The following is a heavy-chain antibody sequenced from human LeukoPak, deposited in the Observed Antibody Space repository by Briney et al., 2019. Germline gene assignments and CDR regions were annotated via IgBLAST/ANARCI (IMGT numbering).Heavy chain of an antibody. D-gene: IGHD5-24*01. CDR3: ARHRSKWLQSSFDY. Sequence: SETLSLTCTASGGSINSSSYYWGWIRQPPGKGLEWIGSIFYSGNTYDNPSLKSRVTISVDTSKNQFSLKLNSVTAADTAVYYCARHRSKWLQSSFDYWGQGTLVTVSS. V-gene: IGHV4-39*01. CDR2: IFYSGNT. J-gene: IGHJ4*02. CDR1: GGSINSSSYY.